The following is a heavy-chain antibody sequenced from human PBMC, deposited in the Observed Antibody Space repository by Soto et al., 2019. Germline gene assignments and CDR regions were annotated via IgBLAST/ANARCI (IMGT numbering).Heavy chain of an antibody. CDR2: INPNSGGT. Sequence: WASSEVSCKASGYTFTGYYMHWVRQAPGQGLEWMEWINPNSGGTNYAQKFQGWVTMTRDTSISTAYMELSRLRSDDTAVYYCARVAYSSGWYIVDYWGQGTLVTVSS. V-gene: IGHV1-2*04. CDR3: ARVAYSSGWYIVDY. CDR1: GYTFTGYY. D-gene: IGHD6-19*01. J-gene: IGHJ4*02.